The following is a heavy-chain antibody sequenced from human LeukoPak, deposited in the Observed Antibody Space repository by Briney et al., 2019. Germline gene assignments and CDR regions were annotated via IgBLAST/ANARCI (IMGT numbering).Heavy chain of an antibody. J-gene: IGHJ5*02. D-gene: IGHD3-16*01. CDR2: IYYSGST. CDR3: ARVLFTFGGVINWFDP. Sequence: MSSETLSLTCTVSGGSISSYYWSWIRQPPGKGLEWIGYIYYSGSTNYNPSLKSRVTISVDTSKNQFSLKLSSVTAADTAVYYCARVLFTFGGVINWFDPWGQGTLVTVSS. CDR1: GGSISSYY. V-gene: IGHV4-59*01.